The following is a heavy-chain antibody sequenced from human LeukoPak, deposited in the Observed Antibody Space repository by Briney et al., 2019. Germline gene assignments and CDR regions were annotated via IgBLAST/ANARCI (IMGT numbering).Heavy chain of an antibody. J-gene: IGHJ4*02. CDR3: ATIRIRYCTNGVCYTGYFDY. CDR1: GYTLTELS. D-gene: IGHD2-8*01. CDR2: FDPEDGET. V-gene: IGHV1-24*01. Sequence: ASVKVSCKVSGYTLTELSMHWVRQAPGKGLEWMGGFDPEDGETIYAQKFQGRVTMTEDTSTDTAYMELSNLRSEDTAVYYCATIRIRYCTNGVCYTGYFDYWGQGTLVTVSS.